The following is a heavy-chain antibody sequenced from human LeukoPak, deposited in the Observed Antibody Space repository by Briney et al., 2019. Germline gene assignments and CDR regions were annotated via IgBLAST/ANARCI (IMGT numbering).Heavy chain of an antibody. CDR2: ISSSGSTI. J-gene: IGHJ4*02. V-gene: IGHV3-11*01. D-gene: IGHD7-27*01. CDR1: GFTFSDYY. CDR3: ASRPSGDYPYFDF. Sequence: GGSLRLSCAASGFTFSDYYMSWIRQAPGKGLEWVSYISSSGSTIYYADSVTGRFTISRDNSKNTLYLQMNSLRAEDTAVYYCASRPSGDYPYFDFWGQGTLVTVSS.